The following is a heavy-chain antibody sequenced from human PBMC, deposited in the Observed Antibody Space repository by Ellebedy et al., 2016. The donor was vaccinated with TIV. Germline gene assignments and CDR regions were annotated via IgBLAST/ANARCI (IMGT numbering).Heavy chain of an antibody. Sequence: ASVKVSCKASGFSFSTHYMHWVRQAPGQGLEWMGMIDPTSGRANYAQTLQGGVTMTADTSARTVYMELNSLRSQDTAVYYCARVGYKFGSPIWDYWGQGTLVTVSS. CDR3: ARVGYKFGSPIWDY. CDR1: GFSFSTHY. V-gene: IGHV1-46*04. D-gene: IGHD1-1*01. J-gene: IGHJ4*02. CDR2: IDPTSGRA.